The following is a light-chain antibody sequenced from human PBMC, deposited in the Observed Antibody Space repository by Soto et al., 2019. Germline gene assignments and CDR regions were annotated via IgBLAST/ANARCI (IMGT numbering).Light chain of an antibody. CDR3: SSYTSSSAVV. CDR2: DVS. CDR1: SSDVGGYNY. J-gene: IGLJ3*02. Sequence: QSALTQPASVSGSPGQSITISCTGTSSDVGGYNYVSWYQRYPGKAPKLMIYDVSNRPSGVSNRFSGSKSGNTASLTISGRQAEDEADYYCSSYTSSSAVVFGGGTKLTVL. V-gene: IGLV2-14*01.